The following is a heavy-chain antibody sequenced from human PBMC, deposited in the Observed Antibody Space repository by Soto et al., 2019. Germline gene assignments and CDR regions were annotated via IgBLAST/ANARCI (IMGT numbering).Heavy chain of an antibody. J-gene: IGHJ6*02. CDR3: AKDKKDCSSTSCRNYYYYGMDV. Sequence: QVQLVESGGGVVQPGRSLRLSCAASGFTFSSYGMHWVRQAPGKGLEWVAVISYDGSNKYYADSVKGRFTISRDNSKNTLYLQMNSLRAEDTAVYYCAKDKKDCSSTSCRNYYYYGMDVWGQGTTVTVSS. CDR1: GFTFSSYG. CDR2: ISYDGSNK. D-gene: IGHD2-2*01. V-gene: IGHV3-30*18.